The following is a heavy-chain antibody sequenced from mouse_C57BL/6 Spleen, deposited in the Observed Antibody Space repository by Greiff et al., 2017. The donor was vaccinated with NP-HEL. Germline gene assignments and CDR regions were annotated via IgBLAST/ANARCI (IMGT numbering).Heavy chain of an antibody. CDR1: GFTFSDYY. CDR2: INYDGSST. D-gene: IGHD1-2*01. V-gene: IGHV5-16*01. J-gene: IGHJ4*01. CDR3: ARDSLRLGAMDY. Sequence: EVKVVESEGGLVQPGRSMKLSCTASGFTFSDYYMAWVRQVPEKGLEWVANINYDGSSTYYLDSLKSRFIISRDNAKNILYLQMSSLKSEDTATYYCARDSLRLGAMDYWGQGTSVTVSS.